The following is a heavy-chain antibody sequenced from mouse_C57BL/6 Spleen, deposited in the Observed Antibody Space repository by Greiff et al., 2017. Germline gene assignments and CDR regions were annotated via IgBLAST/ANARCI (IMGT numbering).Heavy chain of an antibody. CDR2: IYPGSGST. J-gene: IGHJ4*01. D-gene: IGHD1-1*01. CDR1: GYTFTSYW. Sequence: QVQLKQPGAELVKPGASVKMSCKASGYTFTSYWITWVKQRPGQGLEWIGDIYPGSGSTNYNEKFKSKATLTVDTSSSTAYMQLSSLTSEDSAVYYCARRDYGSSYGDAMDYWGQGTSVTVSS. CDR3: ARRDYGSSYGDAMDY. V-gene: IGHV1-55*01.